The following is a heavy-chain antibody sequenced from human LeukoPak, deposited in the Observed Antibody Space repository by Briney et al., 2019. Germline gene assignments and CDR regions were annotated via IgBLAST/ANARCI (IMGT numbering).Heavy chain of an antibody. D-gene: IGHD5-24*01. CDR2: IYSGQNT. CDR1: GFTVSSDF. Sequence: QPGGSLRLSCAASGFTVSSDFMSWVRQAPGKGLEWVSVIYSGQNTYYADSVKGRFTISRDNSKNTVYLQVNRLRVEDTAVYYCARGLEMTDPFGYWGQGTLVTVSS. J-gene: IGHJ4*02. V-gene: IGHV3-66*02. CDR3: ARGLEMTDPFGY.